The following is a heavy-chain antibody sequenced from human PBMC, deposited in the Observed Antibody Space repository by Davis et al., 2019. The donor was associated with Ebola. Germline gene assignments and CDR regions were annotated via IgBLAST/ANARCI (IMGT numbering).Heavy chain of an antibody. D-gene: IGHD3-9*01. Sequence: PGGSLRLSCVASGFTFSNFWMSWVRQAPGKGLEWVANIKQDGGESYYVDSVEGRFTISRDNAANSVFLQMHSLRAEDTAMYFCARDGRFHWMVRPTPIDYWGRGTLVTVSS. V-gene: IGHV3-7*01. J-gene: IGHJ4*02. CDR2: IKQDGGES. CDR3: ARDGRFHWMVRPTPIDY. CDR1: GFTFSNFW.